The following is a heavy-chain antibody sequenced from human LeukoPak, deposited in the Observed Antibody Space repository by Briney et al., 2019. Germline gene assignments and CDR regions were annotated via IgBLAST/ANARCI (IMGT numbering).Heavy chain of an antibody. CDR1: GYSFTGYY. D-gene: IGHD3-10*01. V-gene: IGHV1-2*02. Sequence: GAPVKVSCKASGYSFTGYYIHWVRQAPGQGLEWMGWINPNSGGTNYAQKFQGRVTMTRDTSISTVYMELSRLRSDDTAVYYCARGFRSGSPKSDWFGPWGQGTLVTVSS. CDR3: ARGFRSGSPKSDWFGP. CDR2: INPNSGGT. J-gene: IGHJ5*02.